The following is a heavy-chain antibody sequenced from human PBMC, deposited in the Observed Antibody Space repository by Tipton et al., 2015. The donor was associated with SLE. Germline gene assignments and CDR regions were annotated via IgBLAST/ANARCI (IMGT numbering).Heavy chain of an antibody. Sequence: QSGAEVKKPGASVKVSCKASGYTFSSYNINWVRQATGQGLEWMGWMNPNSGNTGYAQRFQGRVTMTRNTSISTAYMELSSLRSEDTAVYYCARALRRHLFDYWGQGTLITVSS. CDR2: MNPNSGNT. V-gene: IGHV1-8*01. CDR3: ARALRRHLFDY. J-gene: IGHJ4*02. CDR1: GYTFSSYN.